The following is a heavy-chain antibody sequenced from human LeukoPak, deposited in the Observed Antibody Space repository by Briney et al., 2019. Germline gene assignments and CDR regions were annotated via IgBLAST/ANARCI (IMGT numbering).Heavy chain of an antibody. D-gene: IGHD2-15*01. V-gene: IGHV1-2*02. J-gene: IGHJ4*02. CDR1: GYTFTGYY. CDR3: AKDPYCSGGSCYLSPIAVAGNGVDY. CDR2: INPNSGGT. Sequence: ASVKVSCKASGYTFTGYYMHWVRQAPGQGLEWMGWINPNSGGTNYAQKFQGRVTMTRDTSISTAYMELSRLRSDDTAVYYCAKDPYCSGGSCYLSPIAVAGNGVDYWGQGTLVTVSS.